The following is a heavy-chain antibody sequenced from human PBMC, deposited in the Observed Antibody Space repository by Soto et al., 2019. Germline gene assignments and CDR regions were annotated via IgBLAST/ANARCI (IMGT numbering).Heavy chain of an antibody. J-gene: IGHJ4*02. CDR2: TNPKSGDT. Sequence: ASVKVSRKASGYTFTGYYIHWVRQAPGQGLEWMGWTNPKSGDTNYAQKFQGRVSMTRDTSITTAYMEVSRLKSDDTAVYYCARGSPRMGALPTYWGQGTLVTVSS. CDR1: GYTFTGYY. D-gene: IGHD1-26*01. V-gene: IGHV1-2*02. CDR3: ARGSPRMGALPTY.